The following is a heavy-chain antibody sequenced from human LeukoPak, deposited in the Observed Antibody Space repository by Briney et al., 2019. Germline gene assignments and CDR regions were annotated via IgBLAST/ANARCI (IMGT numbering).Heavy chain of an antibody. J-gene: IGHJ1*01. CDR1: GGSISSYY. V-gene: IGHV4-59*08. CDR3: ARLGNSGFFQH. Sequence: SETLSLTCTVSGGSISSYYWSWIRQSPGKGLEWIGYIYYSGSTYYNPSLTSRVTISADTSKNQFSLRLTSVTAADTAVYYCARLGNSGFFQHWGQGTLVTVSS. CDR2: IYYSGST. D-gene: IGHD4-23*01.